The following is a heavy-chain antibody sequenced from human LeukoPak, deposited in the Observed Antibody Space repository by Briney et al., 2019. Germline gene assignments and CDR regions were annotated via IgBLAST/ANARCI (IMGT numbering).Heavy chain of an antibody. CDR2: VKQDGSEK. CDR1: GFSISRYW. Sequence: GGSLRLSCAASGFSISRYWMSWVRQAPGKGLEWVASVKQDGSEKCYVDSVKGRFTISRDNAKNSLSLQVNSLRAEDTAVYYCARGLGTDSGEDYWGQGTLVTVSS. D-gene: IGHD4-17*01. CDR3: ARGLGTDSGEDY. V-gene: IGHV3-7*01. J-gene: IGHJ4*02.